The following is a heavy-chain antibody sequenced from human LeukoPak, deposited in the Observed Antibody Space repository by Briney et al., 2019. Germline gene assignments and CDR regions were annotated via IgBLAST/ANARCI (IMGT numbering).Heavy chain of an antibody. V-gene: IGHV3-21*01. J-gene: IGHJ4*02. D-gene: IGHD1-26*01. CDR2: IISSSDDI. Sequence: PGGSLRLSCVASGFTLYDYSLNGVRQARGKGVEGVAAIISSSDDIYYAHSMRCRFTISRDNAKNPLYLQMHSLRVEDTALYYCARDRVPRATRGTFDYWGQGTPVIVSS. CDR1: GFTLYDYS. CDR3: ARDRVPRATRGTFDY.